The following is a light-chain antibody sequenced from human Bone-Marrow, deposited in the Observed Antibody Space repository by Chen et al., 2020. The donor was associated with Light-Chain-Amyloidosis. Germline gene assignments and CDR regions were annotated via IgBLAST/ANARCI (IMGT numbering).Light chain of an antibody. J-gene: IGKJ4*01. CDR2: GSS. V-gene: IGKV3-20*01. Sequence: EIVLTQSPGTLSLSPGEGANLSCRASQTISSNYLTWYQQKFDQAPRLRIYGSSSRATGIPDRFTGSGSGTDFTLTINRLQPEDFAMYYCQQYGTSPLTFGGGTKVEIK. CDR3: QQYGTSPLT. CDR1: QTISSNY.